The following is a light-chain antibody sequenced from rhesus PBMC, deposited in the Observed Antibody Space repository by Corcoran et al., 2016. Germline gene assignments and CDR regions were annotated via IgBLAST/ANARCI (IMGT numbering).Light chain of an antibody. J-gene: IGKJ3*01. CDR1: ENVNNY. Sequence: DIQMTQSPSSLSASVGDRVTITCRASENVNNYLNWYQQKPGQAPQLLIYKASTLQSGVPSRFSGSGSGTDYTFTISSLQPEDVATYYCQHGYGTPFTFGPGTKLDIK. CDR2: KAS. CDR3: QHGYGTPFT. V-gene: IGKV1-74*01.